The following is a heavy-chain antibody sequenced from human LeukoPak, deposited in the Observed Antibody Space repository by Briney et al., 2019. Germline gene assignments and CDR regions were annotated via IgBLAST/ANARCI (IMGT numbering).Heavy chain of an antibody. Sequence: GRSLRLSCAASGFTFDDYAMHWVRQPPGKGLEWVAGISRDSRVTGYADSVKGRFTISRDSGEKFVYLQMNSLRAEGTALYYCAKVIAHLSYAMDVWGQGTTVTVSS. CDR3: AKVIAHLSYAMDV. CDR1: GFTFDDYA. V-gene: IGHV3-9*01. CDR2: ISRDSRVT. J-gene: IGHJ6*02. D-gene: IGHD2-15*01.